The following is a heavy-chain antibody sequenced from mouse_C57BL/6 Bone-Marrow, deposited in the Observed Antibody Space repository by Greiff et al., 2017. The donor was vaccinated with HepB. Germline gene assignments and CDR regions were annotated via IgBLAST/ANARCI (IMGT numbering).Heavy chain of an antibody. CDR2: ISSGGDYI. J-gene: IGHJ1*03. D-gene: IGHD1-1*01. Sequence: DVKLVESGAGLVKPGGSLKLSCAASGFTFSSYAMSWVRQTPEKRLEWVAYISSGGDYIYYADTVKGRFTISRDNARNTLYLQMSSLKSEDTAMYYCTRDHYGSWYFDVWGTGTTVTVAS. CDR1: GFTFSSYA. V-gene: IGHV5-9-1*02. CDR3: TRDHYGSWYFDV.